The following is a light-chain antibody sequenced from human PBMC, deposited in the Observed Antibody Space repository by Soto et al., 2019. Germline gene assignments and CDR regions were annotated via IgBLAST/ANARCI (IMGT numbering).Light chain of an antibody. CDR1: NIGSKN. V-gene: IGLV3-9*01. Sequence: SYELTQPLSVSVALGQTARITCGGNNIGSKNVHWYQQKPGQAPVLVIYRDSNRPSGIPERFSGSNSGNTATLTISRAQAGDEADYYCQVWDSSTLFGGGTQLTVL. CDR3: QVWDSSTL. J-gene: IGLJ3*02. CDR2: RDS.